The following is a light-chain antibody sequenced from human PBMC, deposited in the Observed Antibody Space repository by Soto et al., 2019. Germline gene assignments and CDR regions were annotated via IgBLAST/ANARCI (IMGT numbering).Light chain of an antibody. J-gene: IGKJ5*01. V-gene: IGKV3D-20*02. CDR1: QSISSDH. CDR2: GAS. CDR3: QQRSNWPPIT. Sequence: EIVLTQSPGILSLSPGERATLACRASQSISSDHLAWYQQRPGQSPRLLIYGASSRTTGVPDRFSGSGSGTDFTLTISSLEPEDFAVYYCQQRSNWPPITFGQGTRLEIK.